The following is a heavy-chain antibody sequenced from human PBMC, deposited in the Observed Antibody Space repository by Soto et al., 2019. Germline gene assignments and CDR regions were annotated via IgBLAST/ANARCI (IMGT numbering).Heavy chain of an antibody. J-gene: IGHJ5*02. CDR3: ARRPGIAAAGFDP. D-gene: IGHD6-13*01. CDR1: GGSISSYY. V-gene: IGHV4-59*08. CDR2: IYYSGST. Sequence: PSETLSLTCTVSGGSISSYYWTWIRQPPGKGLEWIGYIYYSGSTNYNPSLKSRVTISVDTSKNQFSLKLSSVTAADTAVYYCARRPGIAAAGFDPWGQGTLVTVSS.